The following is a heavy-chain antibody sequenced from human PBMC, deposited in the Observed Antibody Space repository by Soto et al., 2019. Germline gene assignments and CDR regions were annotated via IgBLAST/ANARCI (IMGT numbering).Heavy chain of an antibody. CDR1: GYTFSSYG. D-gene: IGHD6-19*01. V-gene: IGHV1-18*01. Sequence: QVQLVQSGAEVKKPGASVKVSCKASGYTFSSYGISWVRQAPGQGREWMGWISGCSGHTYYAQKIQGRVTMTTDTSTXTXYMELRSLRSDDTAVYYCAREWDNKSEHSSGWYDDFWGQGTLVTVSS. CDR2: ISGCSGHT. J-gene: IGHJ4*02. CDR3: AREWDNKSEHSSGWYDDF.